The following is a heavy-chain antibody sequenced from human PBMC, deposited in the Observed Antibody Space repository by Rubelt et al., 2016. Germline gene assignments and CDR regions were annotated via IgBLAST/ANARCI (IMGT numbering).Heavy chain of an antibody. Sequence: QVQLVQSGAEVKKPGASVKVSCKASGYTFTGYYMHWVRQAPGQGLEWMGRINPNSGGPNYAQKCQGRATMTRKTSSSTAYMGRSRLRSDDTAGYYCARGGDYYYGMDVWGQGTTVTVSS. CDR1: GYTFTGYY. V-gene: IGHV1-2*06. CDR2: INPNSGGP. J-gene: IGHJ6*02. CDR3: ARGGDYYYGMDV. D-gene: IGHD3-16*01.